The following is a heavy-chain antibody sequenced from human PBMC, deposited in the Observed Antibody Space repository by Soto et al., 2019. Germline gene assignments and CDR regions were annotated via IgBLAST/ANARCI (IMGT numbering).Heavy chain of an antibody. J-gene: IGHJ6*02. CDR1: GYSFTSYW. Sequence: GESLKISCKGSGYSFTSYWISWVRQMPGKGLEWMGRIDPSDSYTNYSPSFQGHVTISTDKSTSTAYLQWSSLKASDTAMYYCARICSGGSCYYYGMDVWGQGTTVTVSS. D-gene: IGHD2-15*01. CDR3: ARICSGGSCYYYGMDV. CDR2: IDPSDSYT. V-gene: IGHV5-10-1*01.